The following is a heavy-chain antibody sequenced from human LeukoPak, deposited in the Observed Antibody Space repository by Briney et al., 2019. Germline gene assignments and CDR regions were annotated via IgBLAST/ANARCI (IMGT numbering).Heavy chain of an antibody. D-gene: IGHD6-13*01. J-gene: IGHJ4*02. CDR2: IIPIFGTA. Sequence: ASVKVSCKASGGTFSSYAISWVRQAPGQGLEWMGGIIPIFGTANYAQKFQGRVTITADESTSTAYMELSSLRSEDTAVYYCARGSLDGGSAAGDDYWGQGTLVTVSS. V-gene: IGHV1-69*13. CDR1: GGTFSSYA. CDR3: ARGSLDGGSAAGDDY.